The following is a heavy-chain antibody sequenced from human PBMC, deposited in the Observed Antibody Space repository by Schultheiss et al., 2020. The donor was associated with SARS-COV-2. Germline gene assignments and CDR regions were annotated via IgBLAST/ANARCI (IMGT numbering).Heavy chain of an antibody. D-gene: IGHD3-10*01. J-gene: IGHJ4*02. V-gene: IGHV1-46*01. CDR1: GYTFTSYY. Sequence: ASVKVSCKASGYTFTSYYMHWVRQAPGQGLEWMGIINPSGGSTNYAQKFQGRVTMTRDTSISTVYMELSRLRSDDTAVYYCARGPGQFIDYWGQGTLVTVSS. CDR2: INPSGGST. CDR3: ARGPGQFIDY.